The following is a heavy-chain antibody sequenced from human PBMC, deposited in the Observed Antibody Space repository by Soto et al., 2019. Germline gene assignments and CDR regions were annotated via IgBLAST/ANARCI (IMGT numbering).Heavy chain of an antibody. V-gene: IGHV4-39*01. J-gene: IGHJ5*02. Sequence: TSDTLYLTCTVSGGSISSSSYDWGWIRQPPGKGLEWIGSIYYSGSTYYNPSLKSRVTISVDTSKNQFSLKLSSVTAADTAVYYCARCRRITIFGVVIGWFDPWGQGTLVTVSS. D-gene: IGHD3-3*01. CDR1: GGSISSSSYD. CDR3: ARCRRITIFGVVIGWFDP. CDR2: IYYSGST.